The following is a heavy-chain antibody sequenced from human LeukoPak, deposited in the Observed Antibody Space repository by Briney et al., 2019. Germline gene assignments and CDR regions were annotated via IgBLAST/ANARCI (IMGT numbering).Heavy chain of an antibody. CDR1: GFTFSSYA. CDR3: AKYLDILTRLDYMDV. J-gene: IGHJ6*03. CDR2: ISGSGGST. V-gene: IGHV3-23*01. Sequence: GGSLRLSCAASGFTFSSYAMSWVRQAPGKGLEWVSAISGSGGSTYYADSVKGRFTISRDNSKNTLYLQMNSLRAEDTAVYYCAKYLDILTRLDYMDVWGKGTTVTVSS. D-gene: IGHD3-9*01.